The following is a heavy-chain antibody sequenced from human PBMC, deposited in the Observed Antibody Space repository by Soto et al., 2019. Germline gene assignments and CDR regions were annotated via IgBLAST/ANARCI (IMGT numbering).Heavy chain of an antibody. CDR1: GGSIIRSNYY. CDR3: ARHRGVAVGVTYYLGMDV. D-gene: IGHD6-19*01. V-gene: IGHV4-39*01. Sequence: PSETLSLTCTVSGGSIIRSNYYWDWIRQPPGKGLEWIGSMYSSGSTHFNPSLKSRVSIFADTSKNQLSLNLSSVTAADTAVYYCARHRGVAVGVTYYLGMDVWGQGTTVTVSS. J-gene: IGHJ6*02. CDR2: MYSSGST.